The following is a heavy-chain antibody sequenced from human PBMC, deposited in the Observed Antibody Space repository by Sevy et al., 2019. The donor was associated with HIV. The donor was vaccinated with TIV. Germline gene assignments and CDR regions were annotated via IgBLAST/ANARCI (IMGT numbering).Heavy chain of an antibody. D-gene: IGHD6-25*01. CDR3: ARNLSPSGAFDI. V-gene: IGHV3-23*01. J-gene: IGHJ3*02. CDR1: GLTFSNYV. CDR2: ISGSSGTT. Sequence: GGSLRLSCAASGLTFSNYVMSWVRQAPGKGLEWLSVISGSSGTTYAAESVKGRFTISRDNSKNTLYLHMSSLGAEDTAVYYCARNLSPSGAFDIWGQGTRVIVS.